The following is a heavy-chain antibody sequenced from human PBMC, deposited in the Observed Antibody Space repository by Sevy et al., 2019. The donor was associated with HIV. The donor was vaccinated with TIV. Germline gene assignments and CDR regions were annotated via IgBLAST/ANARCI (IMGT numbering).Heavy chain of an antibody. D-gene: IGHD2-2*01. CDR2: ISAYNGNT. CDR3: ARAFGYCSSTSCSYYDMDV. Sequence: ASVKVSCKASGYTFTSYGISWVRQAPGQGLEWMGWISAYNGNTNYAQKLQGRVTMTTDTSTSTAYMELRSLRSDVTAVYYCARAFGYCSSTSCSYYDMDVWGQGTTVTVSS. J-gene: IGHJ6*02. CDR1: GYTFTSYG. V-gene: IGHV1-18*01.